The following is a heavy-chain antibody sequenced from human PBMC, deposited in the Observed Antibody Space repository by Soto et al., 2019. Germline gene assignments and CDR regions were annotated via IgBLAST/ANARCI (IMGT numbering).Heavy chain of an antibody. CDR1: KFNINNYW. CDR2: ISYDGSNK. V-gene: IGHV3-30-3*01. D-gene: IGHD3-22*01. Sequence: PGGSLRLSCAASKFNINNYWMHWVRQAPGKGLEWVAVISYDGSNKYYADSVKGRFTISRDNSKNTLYLQMNSLRAEDTAVYYCARDRFHYYDSSGHWKYFQHWGQGTLVTVSS. J-gene: IGHJ1*01. CDR3: ARDRFHYYDSSGHWKYFQH.